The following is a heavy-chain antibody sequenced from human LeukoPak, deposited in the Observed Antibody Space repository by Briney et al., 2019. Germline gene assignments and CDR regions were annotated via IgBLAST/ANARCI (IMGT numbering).Heavy chain of an antibody. Sequence: ASETLSLTCAVYGGSFSGYYWSWIRQPPGKGLEWIGEINHSGSTNCNPSLKSRVTISVDTSKNQFSLKLSSVTAADTAVYYCARGWGQGYGDYWGQGTLVTVSS. CDR3: ARGWGQGYGDY. CDR2: INHSGST. CDR1: GGSFSGYY. V-gene: IGHV4-34*01. J-gene: IGHJ4*02. D-gene: IGHD5-18*01.